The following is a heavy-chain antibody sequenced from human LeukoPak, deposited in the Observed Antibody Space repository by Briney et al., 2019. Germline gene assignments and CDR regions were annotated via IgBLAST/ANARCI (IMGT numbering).Heavy chain of an antibody. J-gene: IGHJ4*02. CDR3: AREGTINNGDLAY. Sequence: PGGSLRLSCAAAAFTLSRFTMDWVRQAPFERLEWGSSMSSSGAYLFHADPVKGRFTISRDNGKTSLYLQMNSLRAEDTAVYYCAREGTINNGDLAYWGQGTLVTVSS. CDR1: AFTLSRFT. V-gene: IGHV3-21*01. CDR2: MSSSGAYL. D-gene: IGHD1/OR15-1a*01.